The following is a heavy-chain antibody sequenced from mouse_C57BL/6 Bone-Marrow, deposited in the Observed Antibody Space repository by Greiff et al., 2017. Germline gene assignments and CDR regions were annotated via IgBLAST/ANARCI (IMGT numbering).Heavy chain of an antibody. CDR3: ARAPFTTVVAPHWYFDV. Sequence: EVKVEESGPGLVKPSQSLSLTCSVTGYSITSGYYWNWIRQFPGNKLEWMGYISYDGSNNYNPSLKNRISITRDTSKNQFFLKLNSVTTEDTATYYCARAPFTTVVAPHWYFDVWGTGTTVTVSS. V-gene: IGHV3-6*01. CDR2: ISYDGSN. J-gene: IGHJ1*03. CDR1: GYSITSGYY. D-gene: IGHD1-1*01.